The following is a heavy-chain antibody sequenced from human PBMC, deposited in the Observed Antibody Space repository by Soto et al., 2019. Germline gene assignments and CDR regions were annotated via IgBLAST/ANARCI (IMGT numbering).Heavy chain of an antibody. CDR2: ISSSSSYI. Sequence: GGSLRLSCAASGFTFSSYSMNWVRQAPGKGLEWVSSISSSSSYIYYADSVKGRFTISRDNAKNSLYLQMNSLRAEDTAVYYCARVPYYDFWSGYSVVYYYYGMDVWGQGTTVTVSS. CDR1: GFTFSSYS. J-gene: IGHJ6*02. D-gene: IGHD3-3*01. V-gene: IGHV3-21*01. CDR3: ARVPYYDFWSGYSVVYYYYGMDV.